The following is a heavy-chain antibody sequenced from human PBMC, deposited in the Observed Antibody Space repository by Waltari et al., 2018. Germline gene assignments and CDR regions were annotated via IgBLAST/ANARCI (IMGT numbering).Heavy chain of an antibody. Sequence: QVQLVQSGAEVKKPGASVKVSCKASGYTFTGYYMHWVRQAPGQGLEWMGRINPNSGCTNYSQKFQGRVTMTRDTSISTAYMELSRLRSDDTAVYYCARVPDLAVTRVLGYWGQGTLVTVSS. J-gene: IGHJ4*02. CDR2: INPNSGCT. V-gene: IGHV1-2*06. D-gene: IGHD4-4*01. CDR3: ARVPDLAVTRVLGY. CDR1: GYTFTGYY.